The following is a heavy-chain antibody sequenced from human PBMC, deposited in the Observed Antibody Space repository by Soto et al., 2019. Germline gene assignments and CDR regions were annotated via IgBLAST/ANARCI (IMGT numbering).Heavy chain of an antibody. CDR2: IYSGGST. J-gene: IGHJ4*02. CDR3: ARARIWGLTDY. D-gene: IGHD7-27*01. V-gene: IGHV3-66*01. CDR1: GFTVSSNY. Sequence: EVQLVESGGGLVQPGGSLRLSCAASGFTVSSNYMSWVRQAPGKGLEWVSVIYSGGSTYYADSVKGRFTISRDNSKNTLYLQMNSVRAEDTAVYYCARARIWGLTDYWGQGTLVTVSS.